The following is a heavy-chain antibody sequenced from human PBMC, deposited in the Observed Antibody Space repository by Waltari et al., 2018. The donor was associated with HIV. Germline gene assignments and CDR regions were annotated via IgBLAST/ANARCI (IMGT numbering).Heavy chain of an antibody. CDR3: AGATQYSSSWTAQRRRWFDP. Sequence: QLQLQESGPGLVKPSETLSLTCTVSGGSISSGSYSWGWIRQPPGKGLEWIGSIYYSGSTYDHPSLKSRVTLSRDTSKNQFSLKLSSLTAADTAVYYCAGATQYSSSWTAQRRRWFDPWGQGTLVTVSS. CDR2: IYYSGST. CDR1: GGSISSGSYS. J-gene: IGHJ5*02. D-gene: IGHD6-13*01. V-gene: IGHV4-39*07.